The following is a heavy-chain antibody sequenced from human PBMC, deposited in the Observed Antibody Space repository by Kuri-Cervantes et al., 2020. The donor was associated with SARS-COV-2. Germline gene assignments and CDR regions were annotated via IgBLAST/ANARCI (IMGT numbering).Heavy chain of an antibody. J-gene: IGHJ6*02. CDR3: ARDQQYYDFWSGLTNYYYYGMDV. CDR1: GFTFSNYA. V-gene: IGHV3-30-3*01. D-gene: IGHD3-3*01. Sequence: GESLKISCAASGFTFSNYAMHWVRQAPGKGLEWVAVISYDGSNKYYADSVKGRFTISRDNSKNTVYLQMNSLRAEETAVYYCARDQQYYDFWSGLTNYYYYGMDVWGQGTTVTVSS. CDR2: ISYDGSNK.